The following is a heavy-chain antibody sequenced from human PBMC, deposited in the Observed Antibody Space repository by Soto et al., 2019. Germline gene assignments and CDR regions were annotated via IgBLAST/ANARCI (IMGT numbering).Heavy chain of an antibody. D-gene: IGHD2-2*01. J-gene: IGHJ6*02. V-gene: IGHV1-69*04. CDR1: GGSFRSYT. CDR3: ARDRGSCSSTSCYGGMDV. Sequence: GTSVKVSCEACGGSFRSYTISCVRQAPGQGLEWMGRIIPILGIANYAQKFQGRVTITADKSTSTAYMELSSLRSEDTAVYYCARDRGSCSSTSCYGGMDVWGQGTTVTVSS. CDR2: IIPILGIA.